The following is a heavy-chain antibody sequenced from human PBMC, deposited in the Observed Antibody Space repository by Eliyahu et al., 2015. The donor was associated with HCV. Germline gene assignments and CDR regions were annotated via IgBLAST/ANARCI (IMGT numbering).Heavy chain of an antibody. V-gene: IGHV3-23*01. CDR1: GFTFSSYA. Sequence: EVQLLESGGGLVQPGGFLRLSCAASGFTFSSYAMXWVRQASGEGVGGVSAISGSGGSTYYADSVKGRFTISRDNSKNTLYLQMNSLRAEDTAVYYCAKEGVVSYYGMDVWGQGTTVTVSS. D-gene: IGHD2-8*02. J-gene: IGHJ6*02. CDR3: AKEGVVSYYGMDV. CDR2: ISGSGGST.